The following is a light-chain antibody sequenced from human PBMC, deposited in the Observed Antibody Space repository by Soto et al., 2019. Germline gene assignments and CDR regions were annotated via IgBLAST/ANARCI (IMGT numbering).Light chain of an antibody. CDR3: CSYAGSSTDVV. CDR2: EGS. V-gene: IGLV2-23*01. J-gene: IGLJ2*01. CDR1: SSDVGSYIL. Sequence: QSALTQPASVSGSPGQSITISCTGTSSDVGSYILVSWYQQHPGKAPKLMIYEGSKRPSGVSNRFSGSKSGNTASLTISGLQAEDEADYCCCSYAGSSTDVVFGGGTKLTVL.